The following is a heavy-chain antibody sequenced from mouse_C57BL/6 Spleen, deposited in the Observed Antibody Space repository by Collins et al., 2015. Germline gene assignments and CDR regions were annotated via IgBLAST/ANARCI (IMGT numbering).Heavy chain of an antibody. V-gene: IGHV1-72*01. CDR3: ARPTLLGYFDV. J-gene: IGHJ1*03. Sequence: QVQLQQPGAELVKPGASVKLSCKASGYTFTSYWMHWVKQRPGRGLEWIGRIGPNSGGTKYNEKFKSKAILTVDKSSTTAYIQLSSLTSEDSAVYYCARPTLLGYFDVWGTGTTVTVSS. D-gene: IGHD1-1*01. CDR2: IGPNSGGT. CDR1: GYTFTSYW.